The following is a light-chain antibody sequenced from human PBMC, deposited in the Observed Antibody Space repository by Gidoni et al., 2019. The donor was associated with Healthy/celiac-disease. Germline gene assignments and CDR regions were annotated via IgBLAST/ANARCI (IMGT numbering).Light chain of an antibody. J-gene: IGKJ4*01. CDR1: QSISSN. CDR3: QQYNKWPPLT. V-gene: IGKV3-15*01. Sequence: EIVMTQSPATLSVSPGERATLSCRASQSISSNLAWYQQKPGQAPRLLIYGASTRATGIPGRFSGSGSGTEFTLTISSLQSEDFAVYYCQQYNKWPPLTFXGXTKVEIK. CDR2: GAS.